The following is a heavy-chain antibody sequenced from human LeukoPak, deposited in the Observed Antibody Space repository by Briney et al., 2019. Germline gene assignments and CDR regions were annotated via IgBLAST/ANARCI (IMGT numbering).Heavy chain of an antibody. J-gene: IGHJ4*02. Sequence: GGSLRLSCVASGFIFGSYSMSWVRQAPGKGLEWISYITSDASTKSYADSVKGRFTISRNNDRNSLYLQMNSLRAEDTAMYYCARGPKTSFDYWGQGTLVTVSS. CDR1: GFIFGSYS. V-gene: IGHV3-48*01. CDR3: ARGPKTSFDY. CDR2: ITSDASTK.